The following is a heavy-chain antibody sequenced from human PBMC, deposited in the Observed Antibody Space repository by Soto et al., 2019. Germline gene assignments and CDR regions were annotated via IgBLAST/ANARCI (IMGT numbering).Heavy chain of an antibody. D-gene: IGHD3-3*01. Sequence: SETLSLTCTVSGGSISSYYWSRIRQPPGKGLEWIGYIYYSGSTNYNPSLKSRVTISVDTSKNQFSLKLSSVTAADTAVYYCARQSGYYGNYYYYYMDGWGKGTTVT. CDR3: ARQSGYYGNYYYYYMDG. CDR2: IYYSGST. CDR1: GGSISSYY. J-gene: IGHJ6*03. V-gene: IGHV4-59*08.